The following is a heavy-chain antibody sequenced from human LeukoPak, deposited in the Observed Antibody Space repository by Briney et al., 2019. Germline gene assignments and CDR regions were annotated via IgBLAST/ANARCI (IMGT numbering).Heavy chain of an antibody. D-gene: IGHD6-13*01. CDR1: GGSFSGYY. CDR3: ARGQRGYSSSWWDY. J-gene: IGHJ4*02. V-gene: IGHV4-34*01. Sequence: SEALSLTCAVYGGSFSGYYWSWIRQPPGKGLEWIGEINHSGSTNYNPSLKSRVTISVETSKNQLSLKLSSVTAADTAVYYCARGQRGYSSSWWDYWGQGTLVTVSS. CDR2: INHSGST.